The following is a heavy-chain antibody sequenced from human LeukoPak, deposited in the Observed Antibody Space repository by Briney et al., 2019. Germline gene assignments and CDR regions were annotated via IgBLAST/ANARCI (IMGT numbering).Heavy chain of an antibody. CDR3: ASYYESSGFLRNFDY. D-gene: IGHD3-22*01. CDR1: GFIFSSYE. Sequence: GGSLRLSCAASGFIFSSYEMNWVRQAPGKGLEWVSYISSSGSTIYYADSVKGRFPISRDNAQNSLYLQMNSLRAEDTAVYYCASYYESSGFLRNFDYWGQGTLVTVSS. V-gene: IGHV3-48*03. CDR2: ISSSGSTI. J-gene: IGHJ4*02.